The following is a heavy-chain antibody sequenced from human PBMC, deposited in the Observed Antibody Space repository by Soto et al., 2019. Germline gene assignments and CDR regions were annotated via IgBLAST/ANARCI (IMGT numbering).Heavy chain of an antibody. D-gene: IGHD3-22*01. V-gene: IGHV1-2*04. Sequence: ASVKVSCKASGYTFTGYYMHWVRQAPGQGLEWMGWINPNSGGTNYAQKFQGWVTMTRDTSISTAYMELSRLRSDDTAVYYCARYPTMTGYYYYYGMDVWGQGTTVTVSS. CDR2: INPNSGGT. J-gene: IGHJ6*02. CDR3: ARYPTMTGYYYYYGMDV. CDR1: GYTFTGYY.